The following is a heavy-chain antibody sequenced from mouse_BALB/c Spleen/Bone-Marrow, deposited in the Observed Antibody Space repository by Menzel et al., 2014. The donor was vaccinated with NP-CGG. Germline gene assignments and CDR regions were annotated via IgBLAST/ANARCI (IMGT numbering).Heavy chain of an antibody. CDR3: VRGDFMTGFKM. V-gene: IGHV5-17*01. CDR2: ISSTDNI. CDR1: GFTIDNYW. J-gene: IGHJ3*02. Sequence: EESGGRLVTPGTPLTLTCTASGFTIDNYWMNWVRQAPGAGLEWIGIISSTDNIYHASWAKGRFTISKTSSTTVDLKMTSLTTEDTATYFCVRGDFMTGFKMWGQGTLVTVS. D-gene: IGHD1-1*01.